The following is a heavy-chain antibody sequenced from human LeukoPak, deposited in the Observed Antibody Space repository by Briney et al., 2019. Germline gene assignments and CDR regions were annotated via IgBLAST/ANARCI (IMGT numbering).Heavy chain of an antibody. Sequence: GGSLRLSCAASGFTFSSYSMNWVRQAPGKGLEWVSSISSSSSYIYYADSVRGRFTISRDNAKNSLYLQMNSLRAEDTAVYYCARGLEGYCSSTSCYGRVDYWGQGTLVTVSS. V-gene: IGHV3-21*01. CDR2: ISSSSSYI. CDR1: GFTFSSYS. CDR3: ARGLEGYCSSTSCYGRVDY. D-gene: IGHD2-2*01. J-gene: IGHJ4*02.